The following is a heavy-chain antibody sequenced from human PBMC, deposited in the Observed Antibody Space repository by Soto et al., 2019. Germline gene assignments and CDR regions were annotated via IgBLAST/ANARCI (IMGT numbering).Heavy chain of an antibody. J-gene: IGHJ4*02. Sequence: ASVKVSCKASGYTFTSYGISWVRQAPGQGLEWMGWISAYNGNTNYAQKLQGRVTMTTDTSTSTAYMELRSLRSDDTAVYYCARDWGIAARPPLVFTLGYWGQGTLVTVSS. D-gene: IGHD6-6*01. CDR1: GYTFTSYG. CDR3: ARDWGIAARPPLVFTLGY. V-gene: IGHV1-18*04. CDR2: ISAYNGNT.